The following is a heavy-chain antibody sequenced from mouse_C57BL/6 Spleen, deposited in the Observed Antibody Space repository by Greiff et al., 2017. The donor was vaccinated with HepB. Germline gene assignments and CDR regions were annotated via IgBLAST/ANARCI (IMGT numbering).Heavy chain of an antibody. CDR3: ARTGSSYGDYFDY. CDR2: IHPNSGST. D-gene: IGHD1-1*01. V-gene: IGHV1-64*01. Sequence: QVQLKESGAELVKPGASVKLSCKASGYTFTSYWMHWVKQRPGQGLEWIGMIHPNSGSTNYNEKFKSKATLTVDKSSSTAYMQLSSLTSEDSAVYYCARTGSSYGDYFDYWGQGTTLTVSS. CDR1: GYTFTSYW. J-gene: IGHJ2*01.